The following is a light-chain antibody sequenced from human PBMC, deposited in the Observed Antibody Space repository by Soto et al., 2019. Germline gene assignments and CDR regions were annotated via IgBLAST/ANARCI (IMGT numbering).Light chain of an antibody. CDR1: QAISTW. J-gene: IGKJ1*01. CDR3: QQANSFPRT. Sequence: DIQMTQSPSSVSASVGDRVTITCRASQAISTWLAWYQQKPGKAPKLLIYAASTLQTGVPSRFGGSGSGTDFTLTISSLQPEDFATYYCQQANSFPRTFGQGTQVEIK. CDR2: AAS. V-gene: IGKV1D-12*01.